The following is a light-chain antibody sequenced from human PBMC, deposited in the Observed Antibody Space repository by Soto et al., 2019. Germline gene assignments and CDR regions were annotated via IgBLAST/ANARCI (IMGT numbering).Light chain of an antibody. V-gene: IGLV1-44*01. CDR2: SSN. J-gene: IGLJ3*02. CDR3: ATWDDNLNGWV. CDR1: SSNIGTYT. Sequence: QSVLTQPPSASGAPGQRVTISCSGSSSNIGTYTANWYQQLPGMAPRLLIYSSNQRPSRVPDRFSGSKSGTSASLAISGLQSDDEADYYCATWDDNLNGWVFGGGTKLTVL.